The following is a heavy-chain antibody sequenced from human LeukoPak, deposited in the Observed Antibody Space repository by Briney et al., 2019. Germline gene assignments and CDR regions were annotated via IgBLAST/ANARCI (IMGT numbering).Heavy chain of an antibody. D-gene: IGHD3-10*01. CDR3: ARDSLLLWFGELFRDNYYYYGMDV. V-gene: IGHV4-4*07. Sequence: TSETLSLTCTVSGGSISSYYWSWIRQPAGKGLEWTGRIYTSGSTNYNPSLKSRVTMSVDTSKNQFSLKLSSVTAADTAVYYCARDSLLLWFGELFRDNYYYYGMDVWGQGTTVTVSS. CDR1: GGSISSYY. J-gene: IGHJ6*02. CDR2: IYTSGST.